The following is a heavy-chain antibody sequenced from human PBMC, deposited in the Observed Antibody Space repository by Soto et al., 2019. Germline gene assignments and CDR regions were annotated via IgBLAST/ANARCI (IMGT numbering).Heavy chain of an antibody. CDR1: GFPFSGFA. D-gene: IGHD3-3*01. Sequence: EVQLLEPGGGLVQPGGSLRLSCAASGFPFSGFAMTWVRQAPGKGLEWVSVLSDSGRSTYYADSVKGRFTISRDNSKSTLFVEMNGLRADEAAVYYCAKDRPSGGYYYVEALDIWGQGTMVTVSS. J-gene: IGHJ3*02. CDR2: LSDSGRST. CDR3: AKDRPSGGYYYVEALDI. V-gene: IGHV3-23*01.